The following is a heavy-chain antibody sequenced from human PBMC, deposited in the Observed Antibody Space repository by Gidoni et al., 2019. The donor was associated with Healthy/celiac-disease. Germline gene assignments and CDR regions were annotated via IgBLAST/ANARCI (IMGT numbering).Heavy chain of an antibody. Sequence: QVQLVQSGAEVKKPGSAVTVSCKSSGGTYSSWAISWVRQAPGQGLERMGGVIPIFGTANSAQKFQGRVTITADESTSTAYMELSSLRSEDTAVYYCARAIDCSGGSCYVYLFGYWGQGTLVTVSS. CDR1: GGTYSSWA. D-gene: IGHD2-15*01. J-gene: IGHJ4*02. CDR3: ARAIDCSGGSCYVYLFGY. CDR2: VIPIFGTA. V-gene: IGHV1-69*01.